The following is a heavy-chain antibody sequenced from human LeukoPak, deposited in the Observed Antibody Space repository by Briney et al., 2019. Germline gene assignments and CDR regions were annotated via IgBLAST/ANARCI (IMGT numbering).Heavy chain of an antibody. Sequence: SETLSLTCTVSGGSISSYYWSWIRQPPGKGLELIGNIYYSGSTNYNPSLKSRVTISVDTSKNQFSLKLSSVTAADTAVYYCARLRSGNFDSWGQGTLVTVCS. D-gene: IGHD1-26*01. CDR2: IYYSGST. J-gene: IGHJ4*02. V-gene: IGHV4-59*01. CDR3: ARLRSGNFDS. CDR1: GGSISSYY.